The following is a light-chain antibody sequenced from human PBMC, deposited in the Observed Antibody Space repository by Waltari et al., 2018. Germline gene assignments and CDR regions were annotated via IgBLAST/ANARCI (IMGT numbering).Light chain of an antibody. CDR2: GAS. CDR3: QHYYNFQWT. CDR1: QGISTY. J-gene: IGKJ1*01. Sequence: VIWMTQSPSLLSASPGDRVTITCRMSQGISTYLAWYQQKPGRAPDLLIYGASILHSGVPSRFSGSGSGTDFTLTISSLQSEDVATYYCQHYYNFQWTFGQGTKVEIK. V-gene: IGKV1D-8*03.